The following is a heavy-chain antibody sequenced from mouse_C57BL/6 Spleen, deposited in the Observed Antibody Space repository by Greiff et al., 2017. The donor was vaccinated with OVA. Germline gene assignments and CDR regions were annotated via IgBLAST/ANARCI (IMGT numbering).Heavy chain of an antibody. D-gene: IGHD2-3*01. Sequence: QVHVKQSGAELVRPGASVKLSCKASGYTFTDYYINWVKQRPGQGLEWIARIYPGSGNTYYNEKFKGKATLTAEKSSSTAYMQLSSLTSEDSAVYFCAREDGYSAFAYWGQGTLVTVSA. J-gene: IGHJ3*01. V-gene: IGHV1-76*01. CDR3: AREDGYSAFAY. CDR1: GYTFTDYY. CDR2: IYPGSGNT.